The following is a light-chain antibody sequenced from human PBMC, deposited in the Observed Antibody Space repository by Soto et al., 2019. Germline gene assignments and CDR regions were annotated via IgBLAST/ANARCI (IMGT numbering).Light chain of an antibody. V-gene: IGLV2-14*01. CDR3: SSFTRRSTWL. Sequence: QSALTQPASVSGSPGQSITISCTGTSSDVGGYNYVSWYQQHPGKAPKLMIYEVNNRPSGVSNRFSGSKSGNTASLTISGLQAEDEADYYCSSFTRRSTWLFGGGTKLTVL. CDR1: SSDVGGYNY. CDR2: EVN. J-gene: IGLJ3*02.